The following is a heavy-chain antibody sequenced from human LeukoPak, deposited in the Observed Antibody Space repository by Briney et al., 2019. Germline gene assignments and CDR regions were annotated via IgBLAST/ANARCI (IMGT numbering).Heavy chain of an antibody. J-gene: IGHJ4*02. V-gene: IGHV3-23*01. CDR1: GFTFSSYA. CDR3: AAGRGYGHFDY. Sequence: GSLRLSCAASGFTFSSYAMSWVRQAPGKGLEWVSAVSGSGGSTYCADSVKGRFTISRDNSKNTLYLQMNSLRAEDTAVYYCAAGRGYGHFDYWGQGTLVTVSS. CDR2: VSGSGGST. D-gene: IGHD5-18*01.